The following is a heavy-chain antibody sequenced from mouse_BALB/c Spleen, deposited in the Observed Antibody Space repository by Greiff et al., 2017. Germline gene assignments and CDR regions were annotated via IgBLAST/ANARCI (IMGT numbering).Heavy chain of an antibody. J-gene: IGHJ4*01. CDR2: ISYSGST. D-gene: IGHD1-2*01. CDR1: GYSITSDYA. CDR3: ARFYYYGYGGYYAMDY. V-gene: IGHV3-2*02. Sequence: VQLKESGPGLVKPSQSLSLTCTVTGYSITSDYAWNWIRQFPGNKLEWMGYISYSGSTSYNPSLKSRISITRDTSKNQFFLQLNSVTTEDTATYYCARFYYYGYGGYYAMDYWGQGTSVTVSS.